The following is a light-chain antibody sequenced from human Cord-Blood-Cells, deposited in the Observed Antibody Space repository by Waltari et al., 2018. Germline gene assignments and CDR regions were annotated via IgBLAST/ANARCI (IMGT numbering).Light chain of an antibody. CDR3: CSYAGSSNWV. J-gene: IGLJ3*02. Sequence: QSALTQPASVSGSPGQSITISCTGTSSDVGSYNLVPWYQQHPAKAPKLMIYEGSKRPSGFSNRFSGSKSGNTASLTISGLQAEDEADYYCCSYAGSSNWVFGGGTKLTVL. CDR1: SSDVGSYNL. CDR2: EGS. V-gene: IGLV2-23*01.